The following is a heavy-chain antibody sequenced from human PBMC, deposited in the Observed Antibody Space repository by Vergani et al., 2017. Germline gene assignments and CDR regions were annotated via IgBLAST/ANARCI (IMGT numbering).Heavy chain of an antibody. J-gene: IGHJ4*02. V-gene: IGHV3-30-3*01. Sequence: QVQLVESGGGVVQPGRSLRLSCAASGFTFSSYAMHWVRQAPGKGLELVAVISYDGSNKYYADSVKGRFTISRDNSKNTLYLQMNSLRAEDTAVYYCASLVSGWYDSDYWGQGTLVTVSS. CDR1: GFTFSSYA. CDR2: ISYDGSNK. D-gene: IGHD6-19*01. CDR3: ASLVSGWYDSDY.